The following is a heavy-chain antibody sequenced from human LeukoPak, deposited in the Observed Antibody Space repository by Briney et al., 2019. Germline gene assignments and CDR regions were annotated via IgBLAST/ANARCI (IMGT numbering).Heavy chain of an antibody. CDR3: ARAPVVGDGYT. Sequence: PSETLSLTRTVSGGSISSYYWSWIRQPPGKGLEWIGYIYYSGSTNYNPSLKSRVTISVDTSKNQFSLKLSSVTAADTAVYYCARAPVVGDGYTWGQGTLVTVSS. V-gene: IGHV4-59*01. CDR1: GGSISSYY. J-gene: IGHJ5*02. D-gene: IGHD5-24*01. CDR2: IYYSGST.